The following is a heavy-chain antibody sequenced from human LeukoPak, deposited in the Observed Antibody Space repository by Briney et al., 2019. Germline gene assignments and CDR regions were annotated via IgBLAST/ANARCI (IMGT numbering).Heavy chain of an antibody. CDR3: AREHILTGCYIGAFDY. Sequence: KPSETLSLTCTVSGGSISSDDYYWSWIRQPPGKGLEWIGYIYYSGTTYYNPSLESRVTISKDTSKNQFSLKLSSVTAADTAVYYCAREHILTGCYIGAFDYWGQGTLVTVSS. J-gene: IGHJ4*02. D-gene: IGHD3-9*01. V-gene: IGHV4-30-4*01. CDR1: GGSISSDDYY. CDR2: IYYSGTT.